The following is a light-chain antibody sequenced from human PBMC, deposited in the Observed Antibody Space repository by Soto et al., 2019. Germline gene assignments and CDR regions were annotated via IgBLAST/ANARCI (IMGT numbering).Light chain of an antibody. CDR2: EVS. Sequence: QSALTQPASVSGSPGQSITISCIGTSSDVGSYNLVSWYQQHPGKAPKLMIHEVSKRPSGVSNRLSGSKSGNTASLTISGLQAEDEADYYCCSYAGSSTVFGTGTKVTVL. V-gene: IGLV2-23*02. CDR1: SSDVGSYNL. J-gene: IGLJ1*01. CDR3: CSYAGSSTV.